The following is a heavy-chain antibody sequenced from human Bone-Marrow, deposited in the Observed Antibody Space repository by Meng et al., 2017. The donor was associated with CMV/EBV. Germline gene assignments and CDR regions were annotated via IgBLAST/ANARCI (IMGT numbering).Heavy chain of an antibody. J-gene: IGHJ4*02. CDR2: IIPILGIA. V-gene: IGHV1-69*10. CDR3: ARDHGIVGATRFNY. D-gene: IGHD1-26*01. Sequence: SVKVSCKASGGTFSSYAISWVRQAPGQGLEWMGGIIPILGIANYAQKFQGRVTITADNSTSTAYMELSSLRSEDTAVYYCARDHGIVGATRFNYWGQGTLVTVSS. CDR1: GGTFSSYA.